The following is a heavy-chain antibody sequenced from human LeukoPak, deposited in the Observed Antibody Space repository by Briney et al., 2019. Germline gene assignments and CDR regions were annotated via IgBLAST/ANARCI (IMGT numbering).Heavy chain of an antibody. CDR2: ISSSSSYI. Sequence: PGGSLGLSCAASGFTFSSYSMNWVRQAPGKGLEWVSSISSSSSYIYYADSVKGRFTISRDNAKNSLYLQMNSLRAEDTAVYYCARDRSSSSGDFDYWGQGTLVTVSS. CDR1: GFTFSSYS. CDR3: ARDRSSSSGDFDY. D-gene: IGHD6-6*01. J-gene: IGHJ4*02. V-gene: IGHV3-21*01.